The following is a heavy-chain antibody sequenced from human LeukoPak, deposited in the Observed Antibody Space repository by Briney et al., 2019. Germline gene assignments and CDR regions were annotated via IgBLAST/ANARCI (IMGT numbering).Heavy chain of an antibody. CDR1: GYTFTGYY. Sequence: ASVKVSCKASGYTFTGYYVHWVRQAPGQGLEWMGWINPNSAGSNYAQKFQGRVTMNRDTYIHTAYMGLSRQRACDTAVYYWATVPERRFLEWLPLVYWGEGTLVTVSS. CDR2: INPNSAGS. J-gene: IGHJ4*02. V-gene: IGHV1-2*02. CDR3: ATVPERRFLEWLPLVY. D-gene: IGHD3-3*01.